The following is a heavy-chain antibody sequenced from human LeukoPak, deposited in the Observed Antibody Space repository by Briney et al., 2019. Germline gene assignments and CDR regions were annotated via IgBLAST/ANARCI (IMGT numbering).Heavy chain of an antibody. CDR2: INEVGTKE. D-gene: IGHD3-10*01. J-gene: IGHJ4*02. Sequence: GGSLRLSCAASGFIFNDYWMNWVRQVPGKGLEWVANINEVGTKEDYVDSVRGRFTISRDNAKNTLYLQMNSLRAEDTALYYCATRESSMARTHWGQGTLVTVSS. V-gene: IGHV3-7*01. CDR1: GFIFNDYW. CDR3: ATRESSMARTH.